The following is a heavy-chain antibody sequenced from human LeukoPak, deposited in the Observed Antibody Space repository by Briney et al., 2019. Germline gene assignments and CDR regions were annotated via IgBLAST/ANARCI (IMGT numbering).Heavy chain of an antibody. CDR3: AKPLLEMATIWDY. CDR2: ISYDGSNK. Sequence: GGSLRLSCAASGFTFSSYGMHWVRQAPGKGLEWVAVISYDGSNKYYADSVKGRFTISRDNSKNTLYLQMNSLRAEDTAVYYCAKPLLEMATIWDYWGQGTLVTVSS. V-gene: IGHV3-30*18. J-gene: IGHJ4*02. CDR1: GFTFSSYG. D-gene: IGHD5-24*01.